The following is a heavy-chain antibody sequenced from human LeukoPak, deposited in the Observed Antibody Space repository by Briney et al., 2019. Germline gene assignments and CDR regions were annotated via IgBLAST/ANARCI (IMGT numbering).Heavy chain of an antibody. V-gene: IGHV4-59*08. CDR2: VHYSGSA. D-gene: IGHD3-10*01. CDR1: GGSISGYY. Sequence: SETLSPTCTVSGGSISGYYWSWIRQPPGGGLEWVGSVHYSGSAWYNPSLKSRVTISVDTSKGQFSLRLSSVAAADTAVYFCASRSGRNYYGMDVWGQGTTVTVSS. J-gene: IGHJ6*02. CDR3: ASRSGRNYYGMDV.